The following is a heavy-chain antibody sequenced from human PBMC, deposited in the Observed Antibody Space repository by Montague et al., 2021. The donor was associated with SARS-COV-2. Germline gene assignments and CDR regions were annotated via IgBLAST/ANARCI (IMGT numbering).Heavy chain of an antibody. CDR1: GGSISSSSYY. CDR2: IYYSGST. J-gene: IGHJ6*02. Sequence: SETLSLTCTVSGGSISSSSYYWGWIRQPPGKGLVWIGSIYYSGSTYYNPSLKSRVTISVDTSKSQLSLKLSSVTAADTAVYYCARDKAEYIVGVPAVPLAYGMDVWGQGTTDTVSS. V-gene: IGHV4-39*07. CDR3: ARDKAEYIVGVPAVPLAYGMDV. D-gene: IGHD2-2*01.